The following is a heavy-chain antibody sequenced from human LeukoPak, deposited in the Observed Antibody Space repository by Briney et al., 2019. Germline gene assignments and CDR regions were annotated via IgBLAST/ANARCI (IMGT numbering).Heavy chain of an antibody. D-gene: IGHD6-13*01. CDR1: GYSFTSYW. CDR2: IYPGDSDT. CDR3: ATQVYSSDAFDI. J-gene: IGHJ3*02. V-gene: IGHV5-51*01. Sequence: GESLKISCKGSGYSFTSYWIGWVRQMPGKGLEWMGIIYPGDSDTRYSPSFQGHVTISADKSISTAYLQWSGLRASDTAMYYCATQVYSSDAFDIWGRGTMVTVSS.